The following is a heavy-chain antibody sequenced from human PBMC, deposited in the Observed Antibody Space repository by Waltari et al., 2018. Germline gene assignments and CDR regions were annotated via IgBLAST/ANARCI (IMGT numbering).Heavy chain of an antibody. Sequence: QVQVVQSGAEVRKPGSSVKVSCRASGGSFNDFSISWVRQAPGQGLEWMGGVVPLFGATDYAKNFQGRVTITADASTTTAYLELRSLTSTDTAIYYCATVYTKSLYVGGKRNYYYSYMDVWGKGTAVTVSS. CDR2: VVPLFGAT. D-gene: IGHD2-2*02. CDR3: ATVYTKSLYVGGKRNYYYSYMDV. CDR1: GGSFNDFS. J-gene: IGHJ6*03. V-gene: IGHV1-69*01.